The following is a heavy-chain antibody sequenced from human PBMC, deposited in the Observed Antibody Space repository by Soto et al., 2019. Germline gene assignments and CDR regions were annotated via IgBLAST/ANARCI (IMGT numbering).Heavy chain of an antibody. CDR3: VRLHDFWRAYYNFDH. J-gene: IGHJ4*02. D-gene: IGHD3-3*01. CDR2: INSDGSGT. CDR1: GFSFSSYW. Sequence: GGSLRLSCAASGFSFSSYWMNWVRQAPGKGLVWVSRINSDGSGTTYADSVKGRFTISGDNAKKTVYLQMNSLRVEDTAVYYCVRLHDFWRAYYNFDHWGQGALVTVSS. V-gene: IGHV3-74*01.